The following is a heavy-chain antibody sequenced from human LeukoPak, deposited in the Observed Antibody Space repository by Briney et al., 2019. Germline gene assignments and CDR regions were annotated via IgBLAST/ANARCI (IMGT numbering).Heavy chain of an antibody. J-gene: IGHJ4*02. D-gene: IGHD3/OR15-3a*01. CDR1: GGSVSSGSYY. V-gene: IGHV4-61*01. CDR3: ARDVRTINFLTGYYRPYSFDY. Sequence: SETLSLTCTVSGGSVSSGSYYWSWLRQPPGKGLEWIGHIYHTGSTNYNPSLNTRVTISLDTSTNQVSLKLTSVSPADTAFYYCARDVRTINFLTGYYRPYSFDYWGQGTLVTVSS. CDR2: IYHTGST.